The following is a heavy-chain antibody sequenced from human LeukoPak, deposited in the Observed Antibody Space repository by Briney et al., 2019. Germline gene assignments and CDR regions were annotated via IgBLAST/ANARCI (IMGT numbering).Heavy chain of an antibody. CDR2: INHSGST. V-gene: IGHV4-34*01. J-gene: IGHJ4*02. CDR3: ARGGPELAARYFDY. D-gene: IGHD6-6*01. CDR1: GGSFSGYY. Sequence: SETLSLTCAVYGGSFSGYYWSWIRQPPGKGLEWIGEINHSGSTNYNPSLKSRVTISVDTSKNQFSLKLSSVTAAHTAVYYCARGGPELAARYFDYWGQGTLVTVSS.